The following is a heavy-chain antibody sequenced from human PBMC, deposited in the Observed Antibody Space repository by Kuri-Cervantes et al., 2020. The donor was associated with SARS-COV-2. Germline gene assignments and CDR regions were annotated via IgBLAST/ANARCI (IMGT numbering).Heavy chain of an antibody. V-gene: IGHV4-59*11. CDR1: GGSITSHY. D-gene: IGHD1-26*01. J-gene: IGHJ6*03. CDR2: IYYSGST. CDR3: ARGGWELRYYYYYMDV. Sequence: ESLKISCAVSGGSITSHYWNWIRQSPGRGLEWIGYIYYSGSTKYNPSLNSRVTMSVDTSKNQFSLKLSSVTAADTAVYYCARGGWELRYYYYYMDVWGKGTTVTVSS.